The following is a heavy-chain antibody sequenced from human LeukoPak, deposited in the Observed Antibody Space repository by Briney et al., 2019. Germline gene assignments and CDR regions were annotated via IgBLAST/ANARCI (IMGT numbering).Heavy chain of an antibody. CDR3: ARDKAKWELTAFDY. V-gene: IGHV1-2*02. D-gene: IGHD1-26*01. Sequence: VASVKVSCKASGYTFTGYYMHWARQAPGQGLEWMGWINPNSGGTNYAQKFQGRVTMTRDTSISTAYMELSRLRSDDTAVYYCARDKAKWELTAFDYWGQGTLVTVSS. CDR2: INPNSGGT. CDR1: GYTFTGYY. J-gene: IGHJ4*02.